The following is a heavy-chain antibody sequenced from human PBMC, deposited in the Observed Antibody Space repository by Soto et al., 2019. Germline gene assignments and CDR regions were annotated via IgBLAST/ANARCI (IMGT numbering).Heavy chain of an antibody. D-gene: IGHD5-18*01. V-gene: IGHV4-30-4*01. CDR1: GGSISSGAYY. CDR2: IYYSGST. CDR3: ASNSYGYTFDDY. Sequence: QVQLPESGPGLVKPSQTLSLTCTVSGGSISSGAYYWSWIRQPPGKGLEWIGYIYYSGSTYYNPSLKIRVTISVDTSKNQFSLKLSSVTAADTAVYYCASNSYGYTFDDYLGQGTLVTVSS. J-gene: IGHJ4*02.